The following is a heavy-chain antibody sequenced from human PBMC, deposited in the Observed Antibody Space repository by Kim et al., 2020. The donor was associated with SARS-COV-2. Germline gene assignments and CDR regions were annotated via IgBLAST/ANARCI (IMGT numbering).Heavy chain of an antibody. D-gene: IGHD3-10*01. CDR1: GFTFSNYA. CDR3: ARRMAGSGTYYFDY. Sequence: GGSLRLSCAASGFTFSNYAMTWVRQAPGKGLEWVSRISGNGISTIYADSVKGRFTISRDNSKNTLYLHMNSLRVEDTAVYYCARRMAGSGTYYFDYWGQGTLVTVSS. V-gene: IGHV3-23*01. CDR2: ISGNGIST. J-gene: IGHJ4*02.